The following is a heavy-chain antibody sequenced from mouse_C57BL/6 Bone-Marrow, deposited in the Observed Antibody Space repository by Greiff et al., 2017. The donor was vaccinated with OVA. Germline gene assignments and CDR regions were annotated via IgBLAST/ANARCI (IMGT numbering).Heavy chain of an antibody. CDR2: IDPETGGT. J-gene: IGHJ1*03. Sequence: QVQLKESGAELVRPGASVTLSCKASGYTFTDYEMHWVKQTPVHGLEWIGAIDPETGGTAYNQKFKGTAILTADKSSSTAYMELRSLTSEDSAVYYCTRSNYYGSSYRYWYFDVWGTGTTVTVSA. CDR1: GYTFTDYE. CDR3: TRSNYYGSSYRYWYFDV. V-gene: IGHV1-15*01. D-gene: IGHD1-1*01.